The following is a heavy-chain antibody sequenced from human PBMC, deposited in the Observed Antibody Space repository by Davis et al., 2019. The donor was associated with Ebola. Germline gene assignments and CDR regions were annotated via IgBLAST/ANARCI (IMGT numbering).Heavy chain of an antibody. CDR1: GYTFTSYA. CDR2: INAGNGNT. CDR3: ARWVAGSSSYFDY. Sequence: AASVKVSCKASGYTFTSYAMHWVRQAPGQRLEWMGWINAGNGNTKYSQKFQGKVTITRDTSASTAYMELSSLRSEDTAVYYCARWVAGSSSYFDYWGQGTLVTVS. V-gene: IGHV1-3*01. J-gene: IGHJ4*02. D-gene: IGHD2-2*01.